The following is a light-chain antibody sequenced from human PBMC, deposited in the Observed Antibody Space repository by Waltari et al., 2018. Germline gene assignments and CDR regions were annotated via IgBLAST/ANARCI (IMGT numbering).Light chain of an antibody. CDR1: SSDVGSYDY. J-gene: IGLJ3*02. Sequence: QSALTQPRSVSGSPGQSVTISCTGTSSDVGSYDYVSWYQQHPGKAPKLIISDVTKRPSGVPDRFSGSKSGNTASLTISGLQAEDEADYYCCSYAGTYTWVFGGGIKLTVL. CDR3: CSYAGTYTWV. V-gene: IGLV2-11*01. CDR2: DVT.